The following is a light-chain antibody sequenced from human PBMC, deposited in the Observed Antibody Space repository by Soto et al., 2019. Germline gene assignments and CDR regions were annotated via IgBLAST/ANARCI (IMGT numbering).Light chain of an antibody. CDR3: QSYDSINPVV. Sequence: NFMLTQPHSVSEAPGKTVTISCTRSSGSIARNYLQWYQQRPGSAPTTLIYEDNERPSGVPDRFSGSIDGSSNSASLTISGLTTEDEADYYFQSYDSINPVVFGGGTKLTVL. V-gene: IGLV6-57*04. CDR1: SGSIARNY. J-gene: IGLJ2*01. CDR2: EDN.